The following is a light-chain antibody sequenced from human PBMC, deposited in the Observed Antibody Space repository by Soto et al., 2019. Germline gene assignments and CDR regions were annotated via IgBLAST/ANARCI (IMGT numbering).Light chain of an antibody. CDR1: QSISDW. J-gene: IGKJ1*01. CDR2: KAS. CDR3: QYWDNYSWT. V-gene: IGKV1-5*03. Sequence: DIQMTQSPSTLSASVGDRVTITYRASQSISDWLAGYQQKPGKAPKFLIYKASNLEGGVPSRFIGSGSGTEFALTISSVQPDDFATYYCQYWDNYSWTFGQGTKVEIK.